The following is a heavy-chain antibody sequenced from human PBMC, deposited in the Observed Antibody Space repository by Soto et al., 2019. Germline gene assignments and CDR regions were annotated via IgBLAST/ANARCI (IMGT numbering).Heavy chain of an antibody. CDR1: GFSLITILIR. V-gene: IGHV2-70*04. D-gene: IGHD6-6*01. CDR3: ARISGSSLNAYWFDP. Sequence: SGPTLVNPTQTLTLTFTFSGFSLITILIRVSWIRHPPGKALEWLARIDWDDDKFYSTSLKTRLTISKDTSKNQVVLTMTNMDPVDTATYYCARISGSSLNAYWFDPWGQGTLVTVSS. CDR2: IDWDDDK. J-gene: IGHJ5*02.